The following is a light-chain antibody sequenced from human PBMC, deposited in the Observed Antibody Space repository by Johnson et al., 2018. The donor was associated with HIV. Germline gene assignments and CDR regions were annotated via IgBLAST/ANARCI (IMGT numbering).Light chain of an antibody. CDR3: GTWDSSLSAGRGV. CDR1: SSNIGNYF. V-gene: IGLV1-51*02. J-gene: IGLJ1*01. Sequence: QSVLTQPPSVSAAPGQKVTISCSGTSSNIGNYFVCWYQQLPGAAPRLLIYENNQRPSGIPDRFSGSKSGTSATLGITGLQTGDEADYYCGTWDSSLSAGRGVFGTWTKVTVL. CDR2: ENN.